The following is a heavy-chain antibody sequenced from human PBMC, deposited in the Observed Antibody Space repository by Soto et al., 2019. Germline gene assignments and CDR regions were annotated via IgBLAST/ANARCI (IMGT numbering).Heavy chain of an antibody. CDR3: TTAPYSSSWYVYYYYYGMDV. V-gene: IGHV3-15*07. Sequence: PGGSLRLSCAASGFTFSNAWMNWVRQAPGKGLEWVGRIKSKTDGGTTDYAAPVKGRFTISRDDSKNTLYLQMNSLKTEDTAVYYFTTAPYSSSWYVYYYYYGMDVWGQGTTVTVSS. D-gene: IGHD6-13*01. CDR1: GFTFSNAW. J-gene: IGHJ6*02. CDR2: IKSKTDGGTT.